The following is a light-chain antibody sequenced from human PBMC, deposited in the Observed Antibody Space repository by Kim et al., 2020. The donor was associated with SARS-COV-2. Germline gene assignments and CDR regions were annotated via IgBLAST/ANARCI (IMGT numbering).Light chain of an antibody. J-gene: IGKJ5*01. CDR1: QSISSH. CDR2: AAS. Sequence: DIQITQSPSSLSASVGDRVIITCRTSQSISSHLNWYQQKPGKAPKLLIFAASSLQSGVPSRFSGSGSGTDFTLTITTLQPEDFATYYCQQGYSSPQITFGQGTRLDIK. CDR3: QQGYSSPQIT. V-gene: IGKV1-39*01.